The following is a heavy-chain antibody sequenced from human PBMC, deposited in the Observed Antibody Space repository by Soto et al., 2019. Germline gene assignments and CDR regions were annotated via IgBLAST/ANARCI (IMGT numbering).Heavy chain of an antibody. D-gene: IGHD3-22*01. V-gene: IGHV1-69*01. CDR1: GGTFSSYA. CDR3: ARERTYYYDSSGYYQYNWFDP. CDR2: IIPIFGTA. Sequence: QVQLVQSGAEVKKPGSSVKVSCKASGGTFSSYAISWVRQAPGQGLEWMGGIIPIFGTANYAQKFQGRVTITADESTSTVYMELSSLRSEDTAVYYCARERTYYYDSSGYYQYNWFDPWGQGTLVTVSS. J-gene: IGHJ5*02.